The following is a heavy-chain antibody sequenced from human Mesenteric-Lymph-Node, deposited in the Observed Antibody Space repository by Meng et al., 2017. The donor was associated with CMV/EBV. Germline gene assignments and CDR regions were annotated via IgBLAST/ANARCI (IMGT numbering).Heavy chain of an antibody. Sequence: GESLKISCAASGFTFSSYSMNWVRQAPGKGLEWVSSISSSSSYIYYADSVKGRFTISRDNAKNSLYLQMNSLRAEDTAVYYCAKAGQSRTYSFYFDYWGQGTLVTVSS. J-gene: IGHJ4*02. D-gene: IGHD2-21*01. V-gene: IGHV3-21*04. CDR1: GFTFSSYS. CDR3: AKAGQSRTYSFYFDY. CDR2: ISSSSSYI.